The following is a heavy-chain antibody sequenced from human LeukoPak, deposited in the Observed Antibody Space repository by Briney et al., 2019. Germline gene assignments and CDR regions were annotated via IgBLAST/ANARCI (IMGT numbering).Heavy chain of an antibody. CDR2: INPSGGST. J-gene: IGHJ4*02. CDR1: GYTFTSYY. V-gene: IGHV1-46*01. D-gene: IGHD2-15*01. Sequence: ASVKVSCKASGYTFTSYYMHWVRQAPGQGLEWMGIINPSGGSTSYAQKFQGRVTMTTDMSTSTVHMELSSLRSEDTAVYHCARGLCSGGNCYPYFDSWGQGTLVTVSS. CDR3: ARGLCSGGNCYPYFDS.